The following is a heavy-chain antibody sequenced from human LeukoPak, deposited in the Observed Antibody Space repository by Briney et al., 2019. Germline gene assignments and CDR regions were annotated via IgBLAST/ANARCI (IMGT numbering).Heavy chain of an antibody. CDR2: MNPSSGNT. Sequence: ASVKVSCKASGYTFTSYDINWVRQATGQGLEWMGWMNPSSGNTGYAQKFQGRVTMTRNTSISTAYMELSSLRSEDTAVYYCARHRIAAAGTFEAFDIWGQGTMVTVSS. CDR1: GYTFTSYD. V-gene: IGHV1-8*01. CDR3: ARHRIAAAGTFEAFDI. D-gene: IGHD6-13*01. J-gene: IGHJ3*02.